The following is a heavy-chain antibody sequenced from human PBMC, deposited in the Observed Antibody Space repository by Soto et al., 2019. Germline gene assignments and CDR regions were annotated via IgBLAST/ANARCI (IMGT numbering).Heavy chain of an antibody. CDR3: AGGQRGYSYGSPDY. J-gene: IGHJ4*02. D-gene: IGHD5-18*01. V-gene: IGHV3-30*14. CDR2: ISYHGSNK. Sequence: PGGSLRLSCAASGFTFSNYAMHWVRQAPGKGLEWVAVISYHGSNKYYADSVKGRFTISRDNSKNTLYLQMNSLRAEDTAVYYCAGGQRGYSYGSPDYWRQGTLVAVAS. CDR1: GFTFSNYA.